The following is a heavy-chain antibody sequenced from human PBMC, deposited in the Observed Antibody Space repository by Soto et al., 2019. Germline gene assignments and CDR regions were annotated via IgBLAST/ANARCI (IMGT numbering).Heavy chain of an antibody. J-gene: IGHJ4*02. CDR3: ARDYATVVTTSGY. V-gene: IGHV3-30-3*01. Sequence: PGGSLRLSCAASGFTFSSYAMHWVRQAPGKGLEWVAVMSYDGSNKYYADSVKGRFTTSRDNSKNTLYLQMNSLRAEDTAVYYCARDYATVVTTSGYWGQGTLVTVSS. D-gene: IGHD4-17*01. CDR1: GFTFSSYA. CDR2: MSYDGSNK.